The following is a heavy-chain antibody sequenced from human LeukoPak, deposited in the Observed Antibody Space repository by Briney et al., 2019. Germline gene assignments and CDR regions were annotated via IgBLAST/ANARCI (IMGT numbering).Heavy chain of an antibody. CDR1: GFTFSSYG. CDR3: AKDKGLELEEDYFDY. Sequence: GRSLRLSCAASGFTFSSYGMHWVRQAPGKGLEWVAVISYDGSNKYYADSVKGRFTISRDNSKNTLYLRMNSLRAEDTAVYYCAKDKGLELEEDYFDYWGQGTLVTVSS. D-gene: IGHD1-7*01. J-gene: IGHJ4*02. V-gene: IGHV3-30*18. CDR2: ISYDGSNK.